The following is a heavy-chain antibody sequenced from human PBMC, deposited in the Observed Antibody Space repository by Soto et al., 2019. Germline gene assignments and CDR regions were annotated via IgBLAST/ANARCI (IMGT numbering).Heavy chain of an antibody. Sequence: GGSLRLSCAASGFTFSDYYMSWIRQAPGKGLEWVSYISSSGSTIYYADSVKGRFSISRDNAKSSLYLQISSLRGDDTATYYCVKSGDNYNLLDYWGQGTPVTVSS. D-gene: IGHD1-1*01. CDR3: VKSGDNYNLLDY. J-gene: IGHJ4*02. V-gene: IGHV3-11*04. CDR2: ISSSGSTI. CDR1: GFTFSDYY.